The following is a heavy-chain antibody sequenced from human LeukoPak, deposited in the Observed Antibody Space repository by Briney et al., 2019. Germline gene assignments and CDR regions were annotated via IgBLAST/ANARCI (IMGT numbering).Heavy chain of an antibody. CDR3: ARVEYSSSCGDY. CDR2: INPNSGGT. Sequence: ASVKVSCKASGYTFTGYYMHWVRQAPGQGLEWMGWINPNSGGTNYAQKFQGRVTMTRDTSISTAYMELSRLRSDDTAVYYCARVEYSSSCGDYWGQGTLVTVSS. CDR1: GYTFTGYY. J-gene: IGHJ4*02. V-gene: IGHV1-2*02. D-gene: IGHD6-6*01.